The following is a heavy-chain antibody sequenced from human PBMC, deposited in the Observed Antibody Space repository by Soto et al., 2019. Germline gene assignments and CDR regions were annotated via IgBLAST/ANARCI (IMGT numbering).Heavy chain of an antibody. J-gene: IGHJ4*02. CDR1: GYSFTSYW. V-gene: IGHV5-51*01. CDR3: ARLEYDFWSGSNFDY. D-gene: IGHD3-3*01. Sequence: PGESLKISCKGSGYSFTSYWIGWVLQMPGKGLEWMGIIYPGDSDTRYSPSFQGQVTISADKSISTAYLQWSSLKASDTAMYYCARLEYDFWSGSNFDYWGQGTLVTVSS. CDR2: IYPGDSDT.